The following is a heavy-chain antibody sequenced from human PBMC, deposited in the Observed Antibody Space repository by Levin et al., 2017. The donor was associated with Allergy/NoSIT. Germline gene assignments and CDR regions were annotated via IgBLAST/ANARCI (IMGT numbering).Heavy chain of an antibody. CDR3: ARGRVSNYYDSSGYYLGY. CDR2: INHSGST. V-gene: IGHV4-34*01. D-gene: IGHD3-22*01. J-gene: IGHJ4*02. CDR1: GGSFRGYY. Sequence: SLTLSLPCAVYGGSFRGYYWSWIRQPPGKGLEWIGEINHSGSTNYNPSLTSRVTISVDTSKNQFSLKLSSVTAADTAVYYCARGRVSNYYDSSGYYLGYWGQGTLVTVSS.